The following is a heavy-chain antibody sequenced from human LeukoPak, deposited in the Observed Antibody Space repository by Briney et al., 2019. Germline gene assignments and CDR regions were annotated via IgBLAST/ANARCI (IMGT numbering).Heavy chain of an antibody. Sequence: GGSLRLSCAASGFTFSSYGMHWVRQAPGKGLEWVAFIRYDGSNKYYADSVKGRFTISRDNSKNTLYLQMNSLRAEDTAVYYCAKDAHHYYESSGHSFDYWGQGTLVTVSS. CDR1: GFTFSSYG. V-gene: IGHV3-30*02. CDR2: IRYDGSNK. CDR3: AKDAHHYYESSGHSFDY. D-gene: IGHD3-22*01. J-gene: IGHJ4*02.